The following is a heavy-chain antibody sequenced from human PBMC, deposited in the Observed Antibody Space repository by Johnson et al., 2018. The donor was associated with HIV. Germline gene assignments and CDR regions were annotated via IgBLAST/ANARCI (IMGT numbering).Heavy chain of an antibody. D-gene: IGHD5-24*01. V-gene: IGHV3-30-3*01. CDR1: GFTFSSYA. Sequence: QVQLVESGGGVVQPGRSLRLSCAASGFTFSSYAMHWVRQAPGKGLEWVAVISYDGSNKYYADSVKGRFTISRENSKNTLYLQMNSLRAEDTAVYYCARGEEMATILIWGQGTMVTVSS. CDR3: ARGEEMATILI. J-gene: IGHJ3*02. CDR2: ISYDGSNK.